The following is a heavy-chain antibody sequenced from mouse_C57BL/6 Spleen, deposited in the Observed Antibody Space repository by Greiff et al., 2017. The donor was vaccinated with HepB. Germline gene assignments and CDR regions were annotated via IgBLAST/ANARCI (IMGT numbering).Heavy chain of an antibody. CDR2: IYPGSGNT. J-gene: IGHJ2*01. V-gene: IGHV1-66*01. CDR1: GYSFTSYY. D-gene: IGHD2-3*01. Sequence: QVQLQQSGPELVKPGASVKISCKASGYSFTSYYIHWVKQRPGQGLEWIGWIYPGSGNTKYNEKFKGKATLTADTSSSTAYMQLSSLTSEDSAVYYCAREGGWLLRDWGQGTTLTVSS. CDR3: AREGGWLLRD.